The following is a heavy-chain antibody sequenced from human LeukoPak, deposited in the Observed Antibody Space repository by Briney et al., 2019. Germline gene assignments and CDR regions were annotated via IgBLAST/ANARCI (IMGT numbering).Heavy chain of an antibody. CDR1: GGSIGSSSYY. D-gene: IGHD3-3*01. Sequence: SETLSLTCTVSGGSIGSSSYYWGWIRQPPGKGLEWIGSIYYSGSTYYNPSLKSQVTISVDTSKNQFSLKLSSVTAADTAVYYCARGVSSYYDFWSGSYPGYFDYWGQGTLVTVSS. CDR3: ARGVSSYYDFWSGSYPGYFDY. J-gene: IGHJ4*02. CDR2: IYYSGST. V-gene: IGHV4-39*07.